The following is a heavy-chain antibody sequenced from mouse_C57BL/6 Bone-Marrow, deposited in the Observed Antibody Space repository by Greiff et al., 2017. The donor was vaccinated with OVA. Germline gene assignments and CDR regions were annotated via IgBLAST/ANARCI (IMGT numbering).Heavy chain of an antibody. CDR2: IYPRDGST. CDR3: AREGGYGSGYCYWYFDV. J-gene: IGHJ1*03. D-gene: IGHD1-1*01. Sequence: QVPLQQSDAELVKPGASVKISCKVSGYTFTDHTIHRVKQRPEQGLEWIGYIYPRDGSTKYNEKFKGKAKLTADTYSRTAYRQLNSLTSEDSADDFCAREGGYGSGYCYWYFDVWGKGTTVTVSA. CDR1: GYTFTDHT. V-gene: IGHV1-78*01.